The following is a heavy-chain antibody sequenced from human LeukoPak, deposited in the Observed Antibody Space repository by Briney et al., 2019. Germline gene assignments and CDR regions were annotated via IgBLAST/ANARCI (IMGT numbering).Heavy chain of an antibody. D-gene: IGHD3-22*01. CDR3: ARDQRIDSSGYQGAFDI. CDR2: ISYDGSNK. Sequence: GGSLRPSCAASGFTFSSYAMHWVRQAPGKGLEWVAVISYDGSNKYYADSVKGRFTISRDNSKNTLYLQMNSLRAEDTAVYYCARDQRIDSSGYQGAFDIWGQGTMVTVSS. V-gene: IGHV3-30*04. J-gene: IGHJ3*02. CDR1: GFTFSSYA.